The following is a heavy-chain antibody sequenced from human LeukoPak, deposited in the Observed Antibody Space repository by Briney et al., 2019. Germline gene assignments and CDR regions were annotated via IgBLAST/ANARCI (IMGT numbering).Heavy chain of an antibody. CDR2: ISGNGRDT. CDR1: GFIFRSFA. J-gene: IGHJ4*03. D-gene: IGHD5-24*01. CDR3: TKDQEVATIGGYFDS. Sequence: PGGALRLSCEGSGFIFRSFAMHWVRQVPGKGLEGVASISGNGRDTYYADSVKGRFTISRDSPKNTLYLQMNSLLTDDTAVYYCTKDQEVATIGGYFDSWGQGALVTVSS. V-gene: IGHV3-23*01.